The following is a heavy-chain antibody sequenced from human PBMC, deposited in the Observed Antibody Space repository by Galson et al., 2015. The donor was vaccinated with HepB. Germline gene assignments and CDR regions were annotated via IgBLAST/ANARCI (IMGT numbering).Heavy chain of an antibody. Sequence: SLRLSCAASGFTFSSYWMHWVHQAPGKGLVWVSRINSDGSSTSYADSVKGRFTISRDNSKNTLYLQMNSLRAEDTAVYYCAKEYSRGYDSLHFDYWGQGTLVTVSS. D-gene: IGHD5-12*01. CDR2: INSDGSST. V-gene: IGHV3-74*01. CDR1: GFTFSSYW. J-gene: IGHJ4*02. CDR3: AKEYSRGYDSLHFDY.